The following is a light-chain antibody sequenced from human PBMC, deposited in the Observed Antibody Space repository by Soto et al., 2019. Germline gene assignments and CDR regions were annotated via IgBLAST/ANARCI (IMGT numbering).Light chain of an antibody. J-gene: IGLJ1*01. CDR3: SSYTSSSTPYYV. V-gene: IGLV2-14*01. CDR1: SSDVVAYNY. Sequence: QSVLTQPASVSGSPGQSITISCTGTSSDVVAYNYVSWYQQHPGKAPKLMIYDVRKRPSGISNRFSGSKSGNTASLTISGLQAEDESDYFCSSYTSSSTPYYVFGTGTKVTVL. CDR2: DVR.